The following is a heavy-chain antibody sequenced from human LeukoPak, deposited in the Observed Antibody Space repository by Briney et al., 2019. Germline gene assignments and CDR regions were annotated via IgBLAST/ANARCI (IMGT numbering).Heavy chain of an antibody. V-gene: IGHV3-33*08. J-gene: IGHJ4*02. Sequence: PGGSLRLSCSASGFTFNTFWMSWVRQAPGKGLEWVAVIWYDGSNKYYADSVKGRFTISRDNSKNTLYLQMNSLRAEDTAVYYCASGPGYSSSWYPADYWGQGTLVTVSS. CDR1: GFTFNTFW. D-gene: IGHD6-13*01. CDR3: ASGPGYSSSWYPADY. CDR2: IWYDGSNK.